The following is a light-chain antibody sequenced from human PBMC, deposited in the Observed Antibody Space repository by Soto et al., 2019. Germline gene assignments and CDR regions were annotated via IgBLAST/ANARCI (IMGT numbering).Light chain of an antibody. CDR2: GPS. CDR3: QQRSNWPRT. V-gene: IGKV3-11*01. J-gene: IGKJ1*01. Sequence: EIVLTQSPATLSVSPGERATLSCRASQSISTKLAWHQQKPGQAPRLLVYGPSTRATGIPARFSGSGSGTDFTLTISSLEPEDFAVYYCQQRSNWPRTFGQGTKVDIK. CDR1: QSISTK.